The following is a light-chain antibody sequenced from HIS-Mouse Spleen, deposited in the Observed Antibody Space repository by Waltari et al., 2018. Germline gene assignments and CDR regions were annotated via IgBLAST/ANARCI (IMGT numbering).Light chain of an antibody. CDR3: QQDYNLPWT. J-gene: IGKJ1*01. CDR1: QSVSSSY. CDR2: GAS. V-gene: IGKV3D-7*01. Sequence: PGERVTLSCRASQSVSSSYLTWYQQKPGQAPRLLIYGASTRATSIPARFSGSGSGTDFTLTISSLQPEYFAVYYCQQDYNLPWTFGQGTKVEIK.